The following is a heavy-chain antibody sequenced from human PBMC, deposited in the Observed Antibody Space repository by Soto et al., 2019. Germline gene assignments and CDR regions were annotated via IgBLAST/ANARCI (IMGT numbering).Heavy chain of an antibody. J-gene: IGHJ3*02. CDR2: ISSSGSTI. CDR1: GFTFSSYE. D-gene: IGHD1-26*01. V-gene: IGHV3-48*03. CDR3: ARASELFDAFDI. Sequence: XGSLRLSCSASGFTFSSYEMNWVRQAPGKGLEWVSYISSSGSTIYYADSVKGRFTISRDNAKNSLYLQMNSLRAEDTAVYYCARASELFDAFDIWGQGTMVTVSS.